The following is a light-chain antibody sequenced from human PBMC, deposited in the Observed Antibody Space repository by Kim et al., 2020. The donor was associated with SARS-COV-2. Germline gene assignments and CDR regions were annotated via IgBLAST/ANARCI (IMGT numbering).Light chain of an antibody. J-gene: IGLJ2*01. CDR3: SSYTGSNTLI. Sequence: GPSVPSSCTGTNSDIGRYNYVSWYQTHPGRAPNLMLYDVSRRPSGVPDRFSGSKSGNTASLTVSGLQAEDEADYYCSSYTGSNTLIFGGGTQLTVL. V-gene: IGLV2-8*01. CDR1: NSDIGRYNY. CDR2: DVS.